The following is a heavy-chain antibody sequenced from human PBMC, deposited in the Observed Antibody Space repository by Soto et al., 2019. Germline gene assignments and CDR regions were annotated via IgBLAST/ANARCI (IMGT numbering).Heavy chain of an antibody. Sequence: SETLSLTCSVSVGSITNTDYYWNWIRQSPGKGLEWIGSIDYSGSTYYNPSLKSRVIISADTSKNLFSLKLRSVTAADTALYFCARDGPYYYGMYVWGQGTTVTVSS. J-gene: IGHJ6*02. CDR1: VGSITNTDYY. CDR3: ARDGPYYYGMYV. CDR2: IDYSGST. V-gene: IGHV4-30-4*01.